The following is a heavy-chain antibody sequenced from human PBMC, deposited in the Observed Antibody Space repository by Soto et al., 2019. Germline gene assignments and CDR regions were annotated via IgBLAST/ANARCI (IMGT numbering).Heavy chain of an antibody. V-gene: IGHV3-7*01. J-gene: IGHJ4*02. CDR1: GFTFSSYW. CDR3: SPSLDY. Sequence: PVGSLRLSCAASGFTFSSYWMDWVRQAPGKGLEWVANINQDGSEMHYVASVRGRFTISRDNAKSSLYLQMSSLTAEDSALYYCSPSLDYWGQGALVTVSS. CDR2: INQDGSEM.